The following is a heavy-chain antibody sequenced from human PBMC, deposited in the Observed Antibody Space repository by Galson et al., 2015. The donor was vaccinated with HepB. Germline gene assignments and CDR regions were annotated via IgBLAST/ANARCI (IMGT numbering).Heavy chain of an antibody. J-gene: IGHJ3*02. V-gene: IGHV3-66*01. CDR2: FYSGGST. D-gene: IGHD2-15*01. CDR3: ARGGVVVAATAVQAFDI. CDR1: GFTVSSNY. Sequence: SLRLSCAASGFTVSSNYMSWVRQAPGKGLEWVSVFYSGGSTYYADSVKGRFTISRDNSKNTLYLQMNSLRAEDTAVYYCARGGVVVAATAVQAFDIWGQGTMVTVSS.